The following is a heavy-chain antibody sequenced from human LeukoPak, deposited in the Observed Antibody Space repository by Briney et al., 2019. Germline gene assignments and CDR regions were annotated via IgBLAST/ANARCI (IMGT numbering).Heavy chain of an antibody. D-gene: IGHD2-15*01. Sequence: AGSLRLSCAASGFTFSSYAMTWVRQAPGAGLEWVSAISRGGTTYYADCVMGRFTISRDNSKNTLYLQMNSLRAEDTALYYCARSKEDCCGSFDPWGQGTLVTVSS. CDR3: ARSKEDCCGSFDP. CDR1: GFTFSSYA. CDR2: ISRGGTT. V-gene: IGHV3-23*01. J-gene: IGHJ5*02.